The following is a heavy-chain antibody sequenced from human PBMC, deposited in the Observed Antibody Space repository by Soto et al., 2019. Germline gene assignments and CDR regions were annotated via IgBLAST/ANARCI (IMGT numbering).Heavy chain of an antibody. Sequence: SETLSPTCTVSGGSLSSYYWSWIRQPPGKGLEWIGYIYYSGSTDYNPSLKSRVTISVDTSKNQFSLKLSSVTAADTAVYYCARAWQYSSGFFDYWGQGTLVTVSS. CDR2: IYYSGST. CDR1: GGSLSSYY. D-gene: IGHD6-19*01. V-gene: IGHV4-59*01. CDR3: ARAWQYSSGFFDY. J-gene: IGHJ4*02.